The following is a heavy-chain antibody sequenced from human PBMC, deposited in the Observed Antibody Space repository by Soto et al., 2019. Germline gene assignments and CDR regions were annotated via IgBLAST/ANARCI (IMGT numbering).Heavy chain of an antibody. CDR2: IKSKTEGGAT. CDR1: GFTFSNAW. D-gene: IGHD4-17*01. V-gene: IGHV3-15*01. Sequence: PGGSLRLSCAASGFTFSNAWMGWVRQAPGRGLEWVGRIKSKTEGGATDYAAPVQGRFTISRDDSKDTLYVQMNSLKTEDTAVYYCVKYFGFYGADFAHWGQGSLVTVSS. J-gene: IGHJ4*02. CDR3: VKYFGFYGADFAH.